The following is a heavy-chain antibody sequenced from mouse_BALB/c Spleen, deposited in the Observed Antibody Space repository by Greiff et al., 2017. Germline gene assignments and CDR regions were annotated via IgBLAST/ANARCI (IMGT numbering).Heavy chain of an antibody. CDR3: ARDRHGNYGDAMDY. V-gene: IGHV5-6-3*01. CDR1: GFTFSSYG. CDR2: INSNGGST. Sequence: EVQGVESGGGLVQPGGSLKLSCAASGFTFSSYGMSWVRQTPDKRLELVATINSNGGSTYYPDSVKGRFTISRDNAKNTLYLQMSSLKSEDTAMYYCARDRHGNYGDAMDYWGQGTSVTVSS. D-gene: IGHD2-1*01. J-gene: IGHJ4*01.